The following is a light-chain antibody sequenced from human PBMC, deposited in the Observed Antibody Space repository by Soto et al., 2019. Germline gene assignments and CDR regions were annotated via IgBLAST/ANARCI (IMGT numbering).Light chain of an antibody. Sequence: EIVLTQSPATLSLSPGERATLSCRASQSVSSYLAWYQQKPGQAPRLLISGASTRATGVPARFSGSGSVTDFTLTISSLEPQDFAVYYCQQRSNWATFGPGTKVDIK. J-gene: IGKJ3*01. V-gene: IGKV3-11*01. CDR1: QSVSSY. CDR3: QQRSNWAT. CDR2: GAS.